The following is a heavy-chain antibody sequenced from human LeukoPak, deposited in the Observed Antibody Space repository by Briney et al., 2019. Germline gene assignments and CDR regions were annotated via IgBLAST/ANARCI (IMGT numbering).Heavy chain of an antibody. CDR3: ATRDGYNFDY. D-gene: IGHD5-24*01. Sequence: GEFLKISCKGSGYSFTSYWIGWVRQMPGRCLEWMGIFYPGDSDTRYSTSFQGQVTISADKSISTAYLQWSSLKASDTAIYYCATRDGYNFDYWGQGTLVTVSS. V-gene: IGHV5-51*01. J-gene: IGHJ4*02. CDR2: FYPGDSDT. CDR1: GYSFTSYW.